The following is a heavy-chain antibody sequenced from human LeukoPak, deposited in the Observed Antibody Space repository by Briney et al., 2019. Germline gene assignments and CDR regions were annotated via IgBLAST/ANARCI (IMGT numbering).Heavy chain of an antibody. V-gene: IGHV1-69*13. J-gene: IGHJ6*02. CDR3: ARADIVVVPAAMLSYYYYGMDV. CDR1: GGTFSSYA. CDR2: IIPIFGTA. Sequence: SVKVSCKASGGTFSSYAISWVRQAPGQGLEWMGGIIPIFGTANYAQKFQGRVTITADESTSTAYMELSSLRSEDTAVYYCARADIVVVPAAMLSYYYYGMDVWGQGTTVTVS. D-gene: IGHD2-2*01.